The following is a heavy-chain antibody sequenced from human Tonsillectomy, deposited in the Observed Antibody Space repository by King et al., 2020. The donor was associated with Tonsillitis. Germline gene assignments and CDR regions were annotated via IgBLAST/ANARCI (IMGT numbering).Heavy chain of an antibody. J-gene: IGHJ4*02. CDR1: GFSLSTSGVC. CDR2: IDWDAGK. V-gene: IGHV2-70*01. Sequence: TLKESGPALVKPTQTLTLTCTFSGFSLSTSGVCVTWIRQPPGKALEWLALIDWDAGKYYSPSLKTRLTISKDTSKNQVVLTMTNMDPVDTATYYCVRITNDFWSGYADYWGQGTLVTVSS. CDR3: VRITNDFWSGYADY. D-gene: IGHD3-3*01.